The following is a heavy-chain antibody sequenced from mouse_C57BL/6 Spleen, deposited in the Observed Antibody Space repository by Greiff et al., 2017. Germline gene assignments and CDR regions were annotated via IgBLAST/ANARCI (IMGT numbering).Heavy chain of an antibody. CDR3: ARETVGDY. CDR2: IYPGDGDT. J-gene: IGHJ3*01. V-gene: IGHV1-82*01. Sequence: VQVVESGPELVKPGASVKISCKASGYAFSSSWMNWVKQRPGKGLEWIGRIYPGDGDTNYNGKFKGKATLTADKSSSTAYMQLSSLTSEDSAVYFCARETVGDYWGQGTLVTVSA. CDR1: GYAFSSSW. D-gene: IGHD1-1*01.